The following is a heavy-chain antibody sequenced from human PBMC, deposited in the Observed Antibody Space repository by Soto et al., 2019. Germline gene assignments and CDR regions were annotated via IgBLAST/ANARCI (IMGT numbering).Heavy chain of an antibody. V-gene: IGHV1-69*06. CDR2: IIPIFGTA. D-gene: IGHD6-19*01. J-gene: IGHJ6*02. Sequence: VASVKVSCKASGGTFSSYAISWVRQAPGQGLEWMGGIIPIFGTANYAQKFQGRVTITADKSTSTAYMELSSLRSEDTAVYYCARRIAVAGTENYYYYGMDSWGQGTLVTVSS. CDR3: ARRIAVAGTENYYYYGMDS. CDR1: GGTFSSYA.